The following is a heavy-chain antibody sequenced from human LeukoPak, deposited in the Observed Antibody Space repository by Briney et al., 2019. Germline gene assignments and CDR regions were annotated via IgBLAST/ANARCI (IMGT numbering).Heavy chain of an antibody. CDR3: ARRGYSYGKRFDY. Sequence: SETLSLSWAVYGGSFSGYYWSWIRQPPGKGLEWIGEINHSGSTNYNPSLKSRVTISVDTSKNQFSLKLSSVTAADTAVYYCARRGYSYGKRFDYWGQGTLVTVSS. J-gene: IGHJ4*02. D-gene: IGHD5-18*01. CDR1: GGSFSGYY. V-gene: IGHV4-34*01. CDR2: INHSGST.